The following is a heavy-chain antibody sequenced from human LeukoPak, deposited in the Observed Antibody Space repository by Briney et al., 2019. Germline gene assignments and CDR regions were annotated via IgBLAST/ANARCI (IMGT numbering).Heavy chain of an antibody. Sequence: ASVKVSCKVSGYTLTELSMHWVRQAPGKGLEWMGGFDPEDGKTIYAQKFQGRVTMTEDTSTDTAYMELSSLRSEDTAVYYCATLTRVPAAISLHYYYYYMDVWGKGTTVTVSS. V-gene: IGHV1-24*01. CDR2: FDPEDGKT. D-gene: IGHD2-2*02. CDR1: GYTLTELS. J-gene: IGHJ6*03. CDR3: ATLTRVPAAISLHYYYYYMDV.